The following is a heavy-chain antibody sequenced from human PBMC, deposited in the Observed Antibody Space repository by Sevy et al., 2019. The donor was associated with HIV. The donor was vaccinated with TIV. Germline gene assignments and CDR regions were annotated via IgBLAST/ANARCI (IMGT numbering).Heavy chain of an antibody. Sequence: SETLSLTCAVYGGSFSGYCWSWIRQPPGKGLEWIGEINHSGSTNYNPSLKSRVTISVDTSKNQFSLKLSSVTAADTAVYYCARGMYYYDSSGYRFDPWGQGTLVTVSS. J-gene: IGHJ5*02. V-gene: IGHV4-34*01. CDR2: INHSGST. D-gene: IGHD3-22*01. CDR1: GGSFSGYC. CDR3: ARGMYYYDSSGYRFDP.